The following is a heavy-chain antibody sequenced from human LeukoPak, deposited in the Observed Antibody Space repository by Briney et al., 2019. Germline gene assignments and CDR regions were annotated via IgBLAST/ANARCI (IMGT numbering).Heavy chain of an antibody. D-gene: IGHD4-23*01. CDR2: INPNSGGT. J-gene: IGHJ5*02. CDR3: ARGFGGDP. CDR1: GYTFTAYY. V-gene: IGHV1-2*02. Sequence: GASVKVSCKASGYTFTAYYLHWVRQAPGQGLEWMGWINPNSGGTNYAQSFQGRVSMTRDTSISTAYMELSRLTSDDTALYYCARGFGGDPWGQGTLVTDSS.